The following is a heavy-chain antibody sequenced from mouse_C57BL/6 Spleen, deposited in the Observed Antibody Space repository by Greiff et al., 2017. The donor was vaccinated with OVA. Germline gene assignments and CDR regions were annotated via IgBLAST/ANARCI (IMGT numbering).Heavy chain of an antibody. CDR3: AKDYGSSPNYAMDY. D-gene: IGHD1-1*01. CDR1: GFTFSDYG. J-gene: IGHJ4*01. CDR2: ISSGSSTI. V-gene: IGHV5-17*01. Sequence: VQLKESGGGLVKPGGSLKLSCAASGFTFSDYGMHWVRQAPEKGLEWVAYISSGSSTIYYADTVKGRFTISRDNAKNTLFLQMTSLRSEDTAMYYCAKDYGSSPNYAMDYWGQGTSVTVSS.